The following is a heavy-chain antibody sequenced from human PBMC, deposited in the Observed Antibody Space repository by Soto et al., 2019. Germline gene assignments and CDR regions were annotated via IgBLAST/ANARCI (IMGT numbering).Heavy chain of an antibody. CDR3: AVHRATPGVALSNWFGP. D-gene: IGHD3-10*01. J-gene: IGHJ5*02. CDR2: ISAYNGNT. Sequence: ASVKVSCKASGYTFTSYGISWVRQAPGQGLEWMGWISAYNGNTNYAQTFQGRVTMTTDTSTSTAYMELRSLRSDDTAVYYCAVHRATPGVALSNWFGPWGQG. V-gene: IGHV1-18*01. CDR1: GYTFTSYG.